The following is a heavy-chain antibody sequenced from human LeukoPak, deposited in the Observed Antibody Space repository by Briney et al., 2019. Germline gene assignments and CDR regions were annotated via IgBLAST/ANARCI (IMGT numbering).Heavy chain of an antibody. CDR3: AREEGDGFDV. CDR1: GXNSGVNFYEFG. V-gene: IGHV3-20*04. J-gene: IGHJ3*01. Sequence: GGSLRLSCAASGXNSGVNFYEFGMNWVRQAPGKGREWVSGINWDGGSTGYADSVKGRFTISRDNAKNSLYLQMNSLRAEDTALYYCAREEGDGFDVWGQGTMVTVSS. CDR2: INWDGGST.